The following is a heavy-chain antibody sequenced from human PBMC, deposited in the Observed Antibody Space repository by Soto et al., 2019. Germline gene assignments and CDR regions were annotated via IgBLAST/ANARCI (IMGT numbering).Heavy chain of an antibody. CDR3: ASGGYSTSGFDH. CDR2: ISGSGGTT. CDR1: GFSFSNYA. D-gene: IGHD6-13*01. J-gene: IGHJ4*02. V-gene: IGHV3-23*01. Sequence: PGGSLRLSCAASGFSFSNYAMNWVRQAPGKGLEWVSAISGSGGTTYSADSVKGRFTISRDNAKNSLYLQMNSLRAEDTAVYYCASGGYSTSGFDHWGQGTLVTVSS.